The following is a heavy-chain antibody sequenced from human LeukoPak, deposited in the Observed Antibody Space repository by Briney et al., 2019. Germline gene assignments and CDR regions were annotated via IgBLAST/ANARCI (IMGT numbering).Heavy chain of an antibody. CDR2: MNPNSGNT. CDR3: ARDGTYYDILTGYYPTPDFDY. Sequence: GASVKVSCKASGYTFTSYDINWVRQATGQGLEWMGWMNPNSGNTGYAQKFQGRVTMTRNTSISTAYMELSSLRSEDTAVYYCARDGTYYDILTGYYPTPDFDYWGQGTLVTVSS. J-gene: IGHJ4*02. V-gene: IGHV1-8*01. D-gene: IGHD3-9*01. CDR1: GYTFTSYD.